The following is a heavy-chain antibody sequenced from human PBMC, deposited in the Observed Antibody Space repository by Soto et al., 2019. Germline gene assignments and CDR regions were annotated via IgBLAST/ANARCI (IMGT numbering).Heavy chain of an antibody. CDR1: GYTFTSYG. D-gene: IGHD2-15*01. J-gene: IGHJ4*02. CDR2: LSAYNGNT. V-gene: IGHV1-18*01. CDR3: ARDACSGGSCYSLGSFDY. Sequence: QVQLVQSGAEVKKPGASVKVSCKASGYTFTSYGISWVRQAPGQGLEWMGWLSAYNGNTNYAQKVQGRVTMTTDTSTSTAYMELRSLSSDDTAVYYCARDACSGGSCYSLGSFDYWGQGTLVTVSS.